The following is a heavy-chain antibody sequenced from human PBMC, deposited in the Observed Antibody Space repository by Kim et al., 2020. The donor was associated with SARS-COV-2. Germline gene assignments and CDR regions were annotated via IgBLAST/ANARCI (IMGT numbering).Heavy chain of an antibody. J-gene: IGHJ2*01. CDR1: GGSFSGYY. Sequence: SETLSLTCAVYGGSFSGYYWSWIRQPPGKGLEWIGEINHSGSTNYNPSLKSRVTISVDTSKNQFSLKLSSVTAADTAVYYCARGASIWSGYYRYWYFDLWGRGTLVTVSS. V-gene: IGHV4-34*01. CDR3: ARGASIWSGYYRYWYFDL. CDR2: INHSGST. D-gene: IGHD3-3*01.